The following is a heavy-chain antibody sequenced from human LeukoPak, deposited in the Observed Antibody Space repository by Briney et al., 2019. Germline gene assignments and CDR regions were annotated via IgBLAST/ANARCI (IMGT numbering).Heavy chain of an antibody. J-gene: IGHJ5*02. CDR2: IYYIGSP. Sequence: PSETLSLTCTVSGDSINSSTYRWGWIRQPPGKGLEWIGSIYYIGSPYYNPSLTSRVTSSVDTSKNQFSLKLTSVTAAYTAVYYCARDDYRGVTNFDPWGQGTLVTVSS. D-gene: IGHD3-10*01. CDR3: ARDDYRGVTNFDP. CDR1: GDSINSSTYR. V-gene: IGHV4-39*02.